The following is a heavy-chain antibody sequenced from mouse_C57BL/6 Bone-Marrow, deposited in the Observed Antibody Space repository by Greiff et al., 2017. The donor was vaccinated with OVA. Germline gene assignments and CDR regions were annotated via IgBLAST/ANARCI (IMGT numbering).Heavy chain of an antibody. J-gene: IGHJ3*01. V-gene: IGHV5-4*03. Sequence: EVKLMESGGGLVKPGGSLKLSCAASGFTFSSYAMSWVRQTPEKRLEWVATISAGGSYTYYPDNVKGRFTISRDNAKNNLYLQMSHLKSEDTAMYYCARPTYWGQGTLVTVSA. D-gene: IGHD5-5*01. CDR1: GFTFSSYA. CDR3: ARPTY. CDR2: ISAGGSYT.